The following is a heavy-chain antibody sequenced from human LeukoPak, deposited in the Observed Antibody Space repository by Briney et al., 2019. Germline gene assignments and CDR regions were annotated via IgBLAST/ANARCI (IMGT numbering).Heavy chain of an antibody. J-gene: IGHJ5*02. CDR3: ARGIAARRPEGNWFDP. D-gene: IGHD6-6*01. CDR2: IYYSGST. CDR1: GGSFSGYY. Sequence: SETLSLTCAVYGGSFSGYYRSWIRQPPGKGLEWIGYIYYSGSTNYNPSLKSRVTISVDTSKNQFSLKLSSVTAADTAVYYCARGIAARRPEGNWFDPWGQGTLVTVSS. V-gene: IGHV4-59*01.